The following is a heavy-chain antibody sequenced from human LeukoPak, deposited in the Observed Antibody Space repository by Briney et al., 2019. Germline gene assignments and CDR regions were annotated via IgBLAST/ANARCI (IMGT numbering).Heavy chain of an antibody. D-gene: IGHD3-9*01. CDR1: GFTFSSYA. CDR3: ATISRDWLFDY. J-gene: IGHJ4*02. Sequence: PGGSLRLSRAASGFTFSSYAMHWVRQAPGKGLEWVAVISYDGSNKYYADSVKGRFTISRDNSKNTLYLQMNSLRAEDTAVYYCATISRDWLFDYWGQGTLVTVSS. V-gene: IGHV3-30*04. CDR2: ISYDGSNK.